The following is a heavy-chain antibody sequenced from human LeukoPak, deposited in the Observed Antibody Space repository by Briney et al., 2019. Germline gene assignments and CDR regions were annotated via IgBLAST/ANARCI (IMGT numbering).Heavy chain of an antibody. CDR1: GFTFSSYS. CDR3: ARDTQQWFGVDV. D-gene: IGHD3-10*01. J-gene: IGHJ6*04. Sequence: GGSLGLSCAASGFTFSSYSMNWVRQAPGKGLEWVSSISSSSSYIYYADSVKGRFTISRDNVKNSLYLQMNSLRAEDTAVYYCARDTQQWFGVDVWGKGTTVTVSS. V-gene: IGHV3-21*01. CDR2: ISSSSSYI.